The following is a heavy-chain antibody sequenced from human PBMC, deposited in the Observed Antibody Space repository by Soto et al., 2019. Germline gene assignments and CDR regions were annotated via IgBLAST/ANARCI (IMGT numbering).Heavy chain of an antibody. V-gene: IGHV1-69*06. J-gene: IGHJ4*02. CDR3: ARTYYDILTGYYPTPDY. CDR2: IIPIFGTA. D-gene: IGHD3-9*01. Sequence: QVQLVQSGAEVKKPGSSVKVSCKASGGTFSSYAISWVRQAPGQGLEWMGGIIPIFGTANYAQKFQGRVTITADKSTSTAYMELSSLRSEDTAVYYCARTYYDILTGYYPTPDYWGQGTLVTVSS. CDR1: GGTFSSYA.